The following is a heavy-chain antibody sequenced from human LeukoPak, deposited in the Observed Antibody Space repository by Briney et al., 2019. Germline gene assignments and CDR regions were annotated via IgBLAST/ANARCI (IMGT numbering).Heavy chain of an antibody. J-gene: IGHJ4*02. CDR2: IIPTLGIA. V-gene: IGHV1-69*04. D-gene: IGHD3-22*01. Sequence: SVKVSCKASGGTFSSYAISWVRQALGQGLEWMGRIIPTLGIANYAQKFQGRVTITADKSTSTAYMELSSLRSEDTAVYYCARYYYDSSGYYPTHFDYWGQGTLVTVSS. CDR1: GGTFSSYA. CDR3: ARYYYDSSGYYPTHFDY.